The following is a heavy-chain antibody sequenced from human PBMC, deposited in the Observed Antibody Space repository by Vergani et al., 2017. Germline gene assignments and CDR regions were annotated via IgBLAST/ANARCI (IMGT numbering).Heavy chain of an antibody. CDR2: IDPSDSYT. CDR3: ARQVAVAGKWWGPYYYYGMDV. J-gene: IGHJ6*02. V-gene: IGHV5-10-1*01. D-gene: IGHD6-19*01. CDR1: GYSFTSYW. Sequence: EVQLVQSGAEVKKPGESLRISCKGSGYSFTSYWISWVRQMPGKGLEWMGRIDPSDSYTNYSPSFQGHVTISADKSISTAYLQWSILKASDTAMYYCARQVAVAGKWWGPYYYYGMDVWGQGTTVTVSS.